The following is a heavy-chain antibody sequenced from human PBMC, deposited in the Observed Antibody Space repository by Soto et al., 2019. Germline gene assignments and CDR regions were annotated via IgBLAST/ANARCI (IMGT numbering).Heavy chain of an antibody. V-gene: IGHV3-30*18. Sequence: QVQLVESGGGVVQPGTSLRLSCAASGFTFSNYGMHWVRQAPGKGLEWVAVISYHGSDKYYADSVKGRFIISRDNSKNTLYLQMDSLRAEDTAVYYCAKDHLTTTVTTVGYWGQGTLVTVSS. J-gene: IGHJ4*02. CDR1: GFTFSNYG. CDR2: ISYHGSDK. CDR3: AKDHLTTTVTTVGY. D-gene: IGHD4-17*01.